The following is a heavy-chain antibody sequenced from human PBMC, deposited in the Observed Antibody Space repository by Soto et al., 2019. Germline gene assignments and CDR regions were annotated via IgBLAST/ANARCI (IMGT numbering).Heavy chain of an antibody. Sequence: KPSETLSLTCAVSGYSISSGYYWGWIRQPPGKGLEWIGSIYHSGSTYYNPSLKSRVTISVDTSKNQFSLRLSSVTTADTAVYYCAGLRGYAGSPIDYWGQGTLVTVSS. CDR3: AGLRGYAGSPIDY. J-gene: IGHJ4*02. CDR1: GYSISSGYY. CDR2: IYHSGST. D-gene: IGHD2-15*01. V-gene: IGHV4-38-2*01.